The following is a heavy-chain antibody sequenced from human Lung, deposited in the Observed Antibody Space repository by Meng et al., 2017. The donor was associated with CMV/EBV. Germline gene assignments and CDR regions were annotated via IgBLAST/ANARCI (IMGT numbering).Heavy chain of an antibody. Sequence: RQAPGKGLEWVSYISYSTTTSYADSVKGRFTISRDDAKNSLYLQMNRLRVEDTAVYYCARDSYGMDVWGQGTTVXVSS. CDR3: ARDSYGMDV. J-gene: IGHJ6*02. V-gene: IGHV3-69-1*01. CDR2: ISYSTTT.